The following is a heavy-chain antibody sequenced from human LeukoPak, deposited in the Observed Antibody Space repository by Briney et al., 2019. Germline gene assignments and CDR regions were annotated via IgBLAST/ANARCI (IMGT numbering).Heavy chain of an antibody. V-gene: IGHV3-33*01. CDR2: IWSHGNTK. CDR3: ARDDSADDNAFDI. Sequence: GGSLRLSCAASGFTFSSYGMHRVREAPGKGLEWGAVIWSHGNTKKYADSVEGRFTISRDNSKNTLYLEMDTLRAEDTALYYCARDDSADDNAFDIWGQGTMVTVSS. D-gene: IGHD3-9*01. CDR1: GFTFSSYG. J-gene: IGHJ3*02.